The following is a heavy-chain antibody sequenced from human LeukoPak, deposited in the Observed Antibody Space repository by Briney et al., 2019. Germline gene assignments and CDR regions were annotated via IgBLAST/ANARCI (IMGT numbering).Heavy chain of an antibody. V-gene: IGHV3-74*01. J-gene: IGHJ4*02. D-gene: IGHD3-9*01. CDR2: ISSDGTTT. CDR3: ASPGDNYAILGLDY. Sequence: GGSLRLSCAASGFTLSKHWMHWVRQAPGKGLAWVSRISSDGTTTAYADSVKGRFTISRDSAKNMLYLQMNSLRGEDTAMYYCASPGDNYAILGLDYWGQGTLVTVSS. CDR1: GFTLSKHW.